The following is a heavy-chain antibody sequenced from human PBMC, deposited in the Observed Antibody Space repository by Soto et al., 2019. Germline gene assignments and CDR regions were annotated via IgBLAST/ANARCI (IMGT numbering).Heavy chain of an antibody. D-gene: IGHD5-12*01. CDR2: ISGSGGST. Sequence: GGSLRLSCAASGFTFSSYAMSWVRQAPGKGLEWVSAISGSGGSTYYAASVKGRFTISRDNSKNTLSLQMNSLRAEDTALYYCAKGPQDPPNNLVATTGYLYFDSWGQGTLVTVSS. CDR3: AKGPQDPPNNLVATTGYLYFDS. CDR1: GFTFSSYA. J-gene: IGHJ4*02. V-gene: IGHV3-23*01.